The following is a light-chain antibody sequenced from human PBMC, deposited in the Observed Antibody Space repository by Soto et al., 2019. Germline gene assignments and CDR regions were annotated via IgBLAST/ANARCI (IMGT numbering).Light chain of an antibody. J-gene: IGKJ2*01. CDR2: STS. CDR1: QSVTSTY. CDR3: HQFGTAPYT. Sequence: EIVLTQSPGTLSLSPGESATLSCRASQSVTSTYLAWYQQRRGQAPRLLIYSTSTRATGIPDRFSGSGSGTDFTLTINRLEPEDFAVYSCHQFGTAPYTFGQGTKLEIK. V-gene: IGKV3-20*01.